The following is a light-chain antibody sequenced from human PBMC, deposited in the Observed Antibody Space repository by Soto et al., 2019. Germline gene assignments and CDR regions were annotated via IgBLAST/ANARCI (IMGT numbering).Light chain of an antibody. CDR2: AAS. V-gene: IGKV1-39*01. Sequence: DIQMTQSPSSLSASVGDRVTITCRASQSIRSSLNWYQQKPGKAPKFLIHAASSLQSGVPSRFSGSGSGTDFTLTISSLQPEDFATYYCQQSYSTPQTFGQGTKLEIK. J-gene: IGKJ1*01. CDR3: QQSYSTPQT. CDR1: QSIRSS.